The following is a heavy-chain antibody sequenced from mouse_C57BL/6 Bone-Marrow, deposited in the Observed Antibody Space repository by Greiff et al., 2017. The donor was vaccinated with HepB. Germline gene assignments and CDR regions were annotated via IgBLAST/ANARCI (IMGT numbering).Heavy chain of an antibody. D-gene: IGHD2-5*01. CDR2: INPSTGGT. Sequence: EVKLQESGPELVKPGASVKISCKASGYSFTGYYMNWVKQSPEKSLEWIGEINPSTGGTTYNQKFKAKATLTVDKSSSTAYMQLKRLTSEDSAVYYCARKIGGYSNYGYFDVWGTGTTVTVSS. CDR3: ARKIGGYSNYGYFDV. CDR1: GYSFTGYY. V-gene: IGHV1-42*01. J-gene: IGHJ1*03.